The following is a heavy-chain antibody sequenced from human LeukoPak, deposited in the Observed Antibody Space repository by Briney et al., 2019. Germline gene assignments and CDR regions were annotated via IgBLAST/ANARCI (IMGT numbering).Heavy chain of an antibody. V-gene: IGHV4-61*02. CDR3: ARGTAVTD. J-gene: IGHJ4*02. CDR1: GGSISSGSYY. CDR2: IYTSGNT. D-gene: IGHD6-19*01. Sequence: SETLSFTCTVSGGSISSGSYYWSWIRQTAGKGLEWVGRIYTSGNTNYNPSLKSRVTISVDTSRNQFSLKLSSATAADTAVYYCARGTAVTDWGQGTLVTVSS.